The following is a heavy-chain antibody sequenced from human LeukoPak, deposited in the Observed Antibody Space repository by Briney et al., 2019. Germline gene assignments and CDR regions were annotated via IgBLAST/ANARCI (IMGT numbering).Heavy chain of an antibody. CDR3: TRDGGVGY. CDR2: IRSKTYGGTT. CDR1: GFTFGDHA. D-gene: IGHD3-3*01. V-gene: IGHV3-49*04. J-gene: IGHJ4*02. Sequence: GRSLRLSCTGSGFTFGDHAMSWVRQAPGKGPEWLGFIRSKTYGGTTEYAASVKGRFTISRDDSKSIAYLQMNSLKTEDTAVYYCTRDGGVGYWGQGTLVTVSS.